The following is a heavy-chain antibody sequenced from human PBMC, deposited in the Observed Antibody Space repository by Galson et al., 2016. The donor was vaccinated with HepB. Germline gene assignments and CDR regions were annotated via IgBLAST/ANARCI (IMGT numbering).Heavy chain of an antibody. CDR3: AVRYSSIWYFQH. Sequence: LRLSCAASGFTLSDSAMSWVRQAPGKGLEWVSAMSDSGGSTYYADSVKGRFTISRDNSKNTLYLQMNSLGAEDTAIYYCAVRYSSIWYFQHWGRGTLVSVSS. CDR1: GFTLSDSA. CDR2: MSDSGGST. V-gene: IGHV3-23*01. D-gene: IGHD6-13*01. J-gene: IGHJ1*01.